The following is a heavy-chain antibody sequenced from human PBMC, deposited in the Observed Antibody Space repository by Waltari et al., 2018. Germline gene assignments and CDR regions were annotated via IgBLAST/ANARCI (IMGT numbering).Heavy chain of an antibody. CDR1: GGTFSSYA. CDR2: SIPNFGTA. D-gene: IGHD6-13*01. J-gene: IGHJ6*02. CDR3: AKGNLVGSSWYSRYYGMDV. V-gene: IGHV1-69*13. Sequence: QVQLVQSGAEVKKPGSSVKVSCKASGGTFSSYAISWVRQAPGQGLEWMGGSIPNFGTANYAQKFQGRVTIHADESTSTAYMELSSLRAEDTAVYYCAKGNLVGSSWYSRYYGMDVWGQGTTVTVSS.